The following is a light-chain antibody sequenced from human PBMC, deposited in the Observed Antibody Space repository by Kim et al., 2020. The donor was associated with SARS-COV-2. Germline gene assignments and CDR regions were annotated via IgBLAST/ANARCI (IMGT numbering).Light chain of an antibody. CDR2: QDS. J-gene: IGLJ2*01. CDR3: QAWDSSTVV. Sequence: SVSPGQTARFTCSGDKLGDQYACWYQQKPGQSPVLVIYQDSKWPSGIPQRFSGSNSGNTATLTISGTQAMDEADYYCQAWDSSTVVFGGGTQLTVL. CDR1: KLGDQY. V-gene: IGLV3-1*01.